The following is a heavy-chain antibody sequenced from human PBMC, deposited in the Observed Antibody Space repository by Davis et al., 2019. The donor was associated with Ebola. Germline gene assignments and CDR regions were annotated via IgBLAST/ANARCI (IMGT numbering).Heavy chain of an antibody. CDR3: AREGPDYNNYGCGFDY. V-gene: IGHV3-74*01. Sequence: GESLKISCAASGFTFSSYWMHWVRQAPGKGLVWVSRINSDGSSTSYADSVKGRFTISRDNAKNTLYLQMNSLRAEDTAVYYCAREGPDYNNYGCGFDYWGQGTLVTVSS. D-gene: IGHD4-11*01. J-gene: IGHJ4*02. CDR1: GFTFSSYW. CDR2: INSDGSST.